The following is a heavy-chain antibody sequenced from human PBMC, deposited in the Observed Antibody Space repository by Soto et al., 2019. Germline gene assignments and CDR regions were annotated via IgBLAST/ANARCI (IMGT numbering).Heavy chain of an antibody. V-gene: IGHV4-30-2*01. CDR1: GGSISSGGYS. D-gene: IGHD3-16*01. CDR2: IYHSGST. J-gene: IGHJ3*02. Sequence: SETLSLTCAVSGGSISSGGYSWSWIRQPPGKGLEWIGYIYHSGSTYYNPSLKSRVTISVDRSKNQFSLKLSSVTAADTAVYYCTKRWAGTFDILGQVTIVTVSS. CDR3: TKRWAGTFDI.